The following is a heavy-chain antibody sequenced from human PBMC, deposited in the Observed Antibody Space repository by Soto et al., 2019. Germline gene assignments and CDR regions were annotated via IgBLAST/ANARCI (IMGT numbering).Heavy chain of an antibody. CDR3: AKEGQYGLLDGYYYY. D-gene: IGHD3-9*01. CDR1: GVPFSNYG. V-gene: IGHV3-23*01. J-gene: IGHJ4*02. Sequence: EGQLLESGGGLVQPGGSLRLSCAASGVPFSNYGMSWVRQAPGKGLEWVSTISGSGDTTYYADSVKGRFTISRDNSKNSLFLQMNSLRAQDTAVYYCAKEGQYGLLDGYYYYWGQGSLVTVSS. CDR2: ISGSGDTT.